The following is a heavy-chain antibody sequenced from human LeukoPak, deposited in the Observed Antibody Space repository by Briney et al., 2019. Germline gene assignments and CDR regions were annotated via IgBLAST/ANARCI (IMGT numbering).Heavy chain of an antibody. D-gene: IGHD1-26*01. CDR1: GGPLSEFY. CDR3: ARIRSRKWGFDY. CDR2: VNYSGST. J-gene: IGHJ4*02. V-gene: IGHV4-34*01. Sequence: PSETLSLTCAVSGGPLSEFYWNWVRQSPVKGLEWIGEVNYSGSTAYNPSLKSRVTISVDASKNQFSLTVSSLTAADTAVYYCARIRSRKWGFDYWGQGTLVTVSS.